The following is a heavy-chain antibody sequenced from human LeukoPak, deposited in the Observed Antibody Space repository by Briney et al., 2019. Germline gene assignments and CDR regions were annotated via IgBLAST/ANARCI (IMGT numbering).Heavy chain of an antibody. CDR1: GYSFTCYY. D-gene: IGHD4-17*01. Sequence: ASVKVCCKASGYSFTCYYMHWVRHAPGQGLEWMGWINLNSGGTNYAQKFQGRVTMTRDTSISTASMEMSRLRSDDTAVYYCAREPYGDYSHTNYYYSSGMDVWGQGTTVTVSS. J-gene: IGHJ6*02. V-gene: IGHV1-2*02. CDR3: AREPYGDYSHTNYYYSSGMDV. CDR2: INLNSGGT.